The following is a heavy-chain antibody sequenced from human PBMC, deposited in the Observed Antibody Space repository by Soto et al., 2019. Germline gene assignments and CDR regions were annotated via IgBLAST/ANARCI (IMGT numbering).Heavy chain of an antibody. V-gene: IGHV1-18*01. CDR2: ISAYNGNT. J-gene: IGHJ4*02. CDR1: GYTFTSYG. D-gene: IGHD2-15*01. CDR3: ASAYCSGGSCYHSALDY. Sequence: ASVKVSCKASGYTFTSYGISWVRQAPGQGLEWMGWISAYNGNTNYAQKLQGRVTMTTDTSTSTAYMELRSLRSDDTAVYYCASAYCSGGSCYHSALDYWGQGTLVTVSS.